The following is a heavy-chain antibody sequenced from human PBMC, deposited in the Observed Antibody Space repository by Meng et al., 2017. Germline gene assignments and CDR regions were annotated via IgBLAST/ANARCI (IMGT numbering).Heavy chain of an antibody. Sequence: QVQYQHVGEGMLKPSETLSLTCAVYGGSFSGYYWSWIRQPPGKGLEWIGEINHSGSTNYNPSLKSRVIISVDTSKNQFSLQLTSVTAADTAVYYCAGGYSYAYGYWGQGTLVTVSS. V-gene: IGHV4-34*02. J-gene: IGHJ4*02. CDR2: INHSGST. CDR1: GGSFSGYY. D-gene: IGHD5-18*01. CDR3: AGGYSYAYGY.